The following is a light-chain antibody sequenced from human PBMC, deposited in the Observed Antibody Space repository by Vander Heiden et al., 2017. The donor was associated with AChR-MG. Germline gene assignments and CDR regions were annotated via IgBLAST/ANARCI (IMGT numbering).Light chain of an antibody. J-gene: IGKJ4*01. CDR1: QSISSY. Sequence: DIQMTPSPSSLSASVGDRVTITCRARQSISSYLNWYQQKPGKAPKLLIYAAASLQSGGPSRFSGSGSGTDFTLTISSLQPEDFATYYCQQSYSTPLTFGGGTKVEIK. V-gene: IGKV1-39*01. CDR2: AAA. CDR3: QQSYSTPLT.